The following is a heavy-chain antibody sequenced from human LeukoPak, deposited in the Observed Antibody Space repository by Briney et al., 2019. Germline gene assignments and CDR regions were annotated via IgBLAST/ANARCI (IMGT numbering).Heavy chain of an antibody. D-gene: IGHD3-10*01. Sequence: ASVKVSCKASGYTFTSYGTSWVRQAPGQGLEWMGWISAYNGNTNYAQKLQGRVTMTTDTSTSTAYMELRSLRSDDTAVYYCARGVLLWFGESPDAFDIWGQGTMVTVSS. CDR3: ARGVLLWFGESPDAFDI. V-gene: IGHV1-18*01. CDR2: ISAYNGNT. CDR1: GYTFTSYG. J-gene: IGHJ3*02.